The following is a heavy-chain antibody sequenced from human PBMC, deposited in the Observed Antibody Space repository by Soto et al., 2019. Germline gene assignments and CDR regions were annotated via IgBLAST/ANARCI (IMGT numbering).Heavy chain of an antibody. CDR3: ARLMGTGFAL. Sequence: GGSMGISCAASGLTVNDHYMDGVRQASGKGXEGVXRARXKXNXXTXXXAASVKGRFTISRDDSKNSMYLQMNSLKAEDTAVYFCARLMGTGFALWG. J-gene: IGHJ2*01. V-gene: IGHV3-72*01. CDR2: ARXKXNXXTX. D-gene: IGHD2-8*01. CDR1: GLTVNDHY.